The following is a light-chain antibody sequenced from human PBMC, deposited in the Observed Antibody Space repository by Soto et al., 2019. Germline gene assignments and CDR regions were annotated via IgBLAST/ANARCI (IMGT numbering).Light chain of an antibody. CDR1: HSVSNSF. Sequence: EIVLTQSPGPLSLSPGERATLSCRASHSVSNSFLACYQQRPGQALCLLIYGASTRATGIPDRFSDSGSGTDFTLTISRLEPDDFAVYYYQQYAASPWTCGQGTKVYI. CDR2: GAS. J-gene: IGKJ1*01. V-gene: IGKV3-20*01. CDR3: QQYAASPWT.